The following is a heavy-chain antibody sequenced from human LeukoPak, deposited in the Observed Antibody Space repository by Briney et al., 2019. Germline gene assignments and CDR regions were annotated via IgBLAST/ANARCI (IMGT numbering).Heavy chain of an antibody. J-gene: IGHJ5*02. Sequence: GASVKVSCKASGYTFTSYGISWVRQAPGQGLEWMGLISAYSGNTNFAQKLQGRVTMTTDTSTSTAYMELRSLRSDDTAVYYCARDRLAARPEDWFDPWGQGTLVTVSS. D-gene: IGHD6-6*01. CDR3: ARDRLAARPEDWFDP. CDR1: GYTFTSYG. V-gene: IGHV1-18*01. CDR2: ISAYSGNT.